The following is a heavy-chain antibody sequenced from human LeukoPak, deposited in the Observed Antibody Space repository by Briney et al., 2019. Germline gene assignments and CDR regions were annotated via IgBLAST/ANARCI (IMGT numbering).Heavy chain of an antibody. Sequence: GGSLRLSCAASEFTFSSYAMSWVRQAPGKGLEWVSVISGSGGTTNYADSVKGRFTISRGNSKNTLYLQMNSLRAEDTAVYYCAKVIWSGTYGMDVWGQGTTVTVSS. CDR3: AKVIWSGTYGMDV. J-gene: IGHJ6*02. CDR1: EFTFSSYA. V-gene: IGHV3-23*01. CDR2: ISGSGGTT. D-gene: IGHD3-10*01.